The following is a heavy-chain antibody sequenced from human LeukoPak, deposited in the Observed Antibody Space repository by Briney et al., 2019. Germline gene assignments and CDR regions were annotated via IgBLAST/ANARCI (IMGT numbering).Heavy chain of an antibody. CDR2: ISSSGSTI. CDR3: ARDTTSTDHDY. J-gene: IGHJ4*02. D-gene: IGHD2/OR15-2a*01. Sequence: PGGSLRLSCAASGFTLSSYDMNWVRQAPGKGLEWVSYISSSGSTIYYADSVKGRFTISRDNAKNSLYLQMNSLRAEDTAVYYCARDTTSTDHDYWGQGTLVTVSS. V-gene: IGHV3-48*03. CDR1: GFTLSSYD.